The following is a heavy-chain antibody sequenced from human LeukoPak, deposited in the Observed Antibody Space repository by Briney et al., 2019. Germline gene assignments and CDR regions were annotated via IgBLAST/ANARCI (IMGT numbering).Heavy chain of an antibody. V-gene: IGHV3-9*01. CDR1: GFTFDDYA. Sequence: GGTLRLSCAASGFTFDDYAMHWVRHAPGKGLEWVSGISWNSGSIGYADSVKGRFTISRDNAENSLYLQMNSLRAEDTAVYYCAKVRITMVRGVDLLWFDPWGQGTLVTVSS. CDR3: AKVRITMVRGVDLLWFDP. CDR2: ISWNSGSI. D-gene: IGHD3-10*01. J-gene: IGHJ5*02.